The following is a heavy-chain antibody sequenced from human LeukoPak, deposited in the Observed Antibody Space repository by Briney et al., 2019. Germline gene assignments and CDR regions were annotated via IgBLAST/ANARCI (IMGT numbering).Heavy chain of an antibody. CDR3: AKDRLGTLGVVIQDY. D-gene: IGHD3-3*01. J-gene: IGHJ4*02. CDR2: ISYDGSNK. Sequence: GGSLRLSCAASGFTFSSSGMHWVRQAPGKGLEWVAVISYDGSNKYYADSVKGRFTFSRDNSKNTLYLQMNSLRAEDTAVYYCAKDRLGTLGVVIQDYWGQGTLVTVSS. V-gene: IGHV3-30*18. CDR1: GFTFSSSG.